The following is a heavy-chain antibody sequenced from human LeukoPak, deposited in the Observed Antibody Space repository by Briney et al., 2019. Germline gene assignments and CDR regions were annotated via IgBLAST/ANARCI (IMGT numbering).Heavy chain of an antibody. V-gene: IGHV3-23*01. CDR1: GFTFSSYA. CDR3: GKRSRGYCSSTSCSIDY. D-gene: IGHD2-2*03. Sequence: GGSLRLSCAASGFTFSSYAMSWVRQAPGKGLEWVSHISDSGVSTYYADSVKGRFTISRDNSKNTLYLEMNSLRAEDTAVYYCGKRSRGYCSSTSCSIDYWGQGTLVTVSS. J-gene: IGHJ4*02. CDR2: ISDSGVST.